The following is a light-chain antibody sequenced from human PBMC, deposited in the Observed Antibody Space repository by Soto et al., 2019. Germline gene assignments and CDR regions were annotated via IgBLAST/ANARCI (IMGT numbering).Light chain of an antibody. CDR3: QQRSNPPIT. V-gene: IGKV3-11*01. CDR2: DAS. J-gene: IGKJ5*01. CDR1: TGGSSY. Sequence: VTQSLAPLSASPGERGTLSCSARTGGSSYLAWCQQKPGQAPRLLIYDASTRATGIPARFSGSGSGTDFTLTITRLEPEDFAVYFCQQRSNPPITFGQGTRLEIK.